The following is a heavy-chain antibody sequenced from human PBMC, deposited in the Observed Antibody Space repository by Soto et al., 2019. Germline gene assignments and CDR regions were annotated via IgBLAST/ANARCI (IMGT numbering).Heavy chain of an antibody. CDR1: GGSVSSVGYY. CDR3: VRGGSCTNGVCSVFDY. J-gene: IGHJ4*02. Sequence: PSETLSLTCTVSGGSVSSVGYYWSWIRQHPGKGLEWFGYFTYSGNTYYNPSLESRVTMSADTSKNQFSLKLSSVTAADTAVYFCVRGGSCTNGVCSVFDYWGQGTLVTVS. CDR2: FTYSGNT. D-gene: IGHD2-8*01. V-gene: IGHV4-31*03.